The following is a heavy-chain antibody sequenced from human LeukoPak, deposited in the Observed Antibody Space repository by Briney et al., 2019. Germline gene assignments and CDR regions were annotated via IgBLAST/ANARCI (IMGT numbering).Heavy chain of an antibody. Sequence: GGSLRLSCVASGFTFSDYYMSWIRQAPGKGLEWVSYISSSGSTIYYADSVKGRFTISRDNAKNSLYLQMNSLRAEDTAVYYCARDIYPIEGGDNEDYWGQGTLVTVSS. CDR2: ISSSGSTI. CDR1: GFTFSDYY. J-gene: IGHJ4*02. CDR3: ARDIYPIEGGDNEDY. V-gene: IGHV3-11*01. D-gene: IGHD2-21*02.